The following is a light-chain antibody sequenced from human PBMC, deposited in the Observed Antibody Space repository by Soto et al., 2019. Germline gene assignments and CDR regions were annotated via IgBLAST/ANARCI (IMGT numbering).Light chain of an antibody. CDR2: GAS. CDR1: QDISYY. V-gene: IGKV1-27*01. J-gene: IGKJ1*01. Sequence: DIQMTQSPSSLSASVEDRVTITCRGNQDISYYLAWYQQKQGKVPKLLIYGASTLQSGVPSRFSGSGSGTVFTLTISSLQPEDIATYYCQKYHSAPRTFGQGTKVEIK. CDR3: QKYHSAPRT.